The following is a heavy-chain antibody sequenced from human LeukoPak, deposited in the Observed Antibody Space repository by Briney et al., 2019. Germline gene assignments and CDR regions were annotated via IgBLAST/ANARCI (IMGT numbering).Heavy chain of an antibody. CDR2: VYSDGSI. CDR3: ARREDARRQPYFDY. V-gene: IGHV4-39*01. CDR1: GDSIGSGSHY. Sequence: PSETLSLTCTVSGDSIGSGSHYWGWLRQSPVKGLEWIGSVYSDGSIYYNPSLKSRVTMSIDTSKNSFSVRLISVTAADTAVYYCARREDARRQPYFDYWGQGILVTVSS. J-gene: IGHJ4*02. D-gene: IGHD1-1*01.